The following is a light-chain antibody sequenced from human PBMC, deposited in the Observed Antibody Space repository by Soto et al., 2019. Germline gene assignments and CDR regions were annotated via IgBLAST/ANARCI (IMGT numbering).Light chain of an antibody. Sequence: QSALTQPPSVSGSPGQSITVSCTGTTSDIGASNFVSWYKHLPGRAPKVIIFEATNRPSGVSDRFSSSKAGITASLTISGLQADDEAEYFCISYKTDETFVFGTATKLTVL. CDR1: TSDIGASNF. V-gene: IGLV2-14*01. CDR2: EAT. J-gene: IGLJ1*01. CDR3: ISYKTDETFV.